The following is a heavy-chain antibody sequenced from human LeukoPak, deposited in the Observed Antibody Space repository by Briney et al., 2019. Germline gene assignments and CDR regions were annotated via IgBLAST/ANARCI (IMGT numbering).Heavy chain of an antibody. D-gene: IGHD1-14*01. V-gene: IGHV3-7*01. J-gene: IGHJ4*02. CDR2: INQDGSEK. CDR3: ARDFRNAGDY. CDR1: GFTFTPYW. Sequence: GGSLRLSCAASGFTFTPYWINWVRQAPGKGLEWVAVINQDGSEKYYVDSVKGRFTISRDNAKNSLYPQMNSLRAEDTAVYYCARDFRNAGDYWGQGTLVTVSS.